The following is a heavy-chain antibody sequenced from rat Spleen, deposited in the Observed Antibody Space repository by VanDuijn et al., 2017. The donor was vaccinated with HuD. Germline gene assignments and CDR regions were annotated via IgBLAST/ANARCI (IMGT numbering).Heavy chain of an antibody. CDR1: GFNFNDYW. CDR2: ITNTGGNI. CDR3: TRGGASRFDY. D-gene: IGHD1-11*01. Sequence: EVKLVESGGGLVQPGRSLKLSCAASGFNFNDYWMGWVRQAPGKGLEWVASITNTGGNIYYPDSVRGRFTISRDNAQNTLYLQMSSLRSEDTATYYCTRGGASRFDYWGQGVMVTVSS. V-gene: IGHV5-31*01. J-gene: IGHJ2*01.